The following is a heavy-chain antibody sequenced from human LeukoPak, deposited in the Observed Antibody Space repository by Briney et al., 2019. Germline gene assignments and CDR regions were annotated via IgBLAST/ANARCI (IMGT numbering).Heavy chain of an antibody. V-gene: IGHV3-21*01. J-gene: IGHJ6*02. Sequence: PGGPLRLSCAASGFTFSSYSMNWVRQAPGKGLEWVSSISSSSSYIYYADSVKGRFTISRDNAKNSLYLQMNSLRAEDTAVYYCARDHTYCSSTSCYRHGMDVWGQGTTVTVSS. D-gene: IGHD2-2*02. CDR3: ARDHTYCSSTSCYRHGMDV. CDR1: GFTFSSYS. CDR2: ISSSSSYI.